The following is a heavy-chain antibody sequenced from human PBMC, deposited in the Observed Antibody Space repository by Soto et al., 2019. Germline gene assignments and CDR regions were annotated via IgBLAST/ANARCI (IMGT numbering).Heavy chain of an antibody. V-gene: IGHV1-18*01. J-gene: IGHJ2*01. CDR2: INAFSGIT. CDR1: GGNSNSYS. D-gene: IGHD3-22*01. CDR3: AREKFYGSSGYYVGNWYFDL. Sequence: QVRLVQSGAEVKKPGSSVKLSCKVSGGNSNSYSIAWVRQAPGQGLEWMGWINAFSGITKYAQNLQDRITMTTDTSTSTAYMELRSLRSEDTAIYYCAREKFYGSSGYYVGNWYFDLWGRGTLVTVSS.